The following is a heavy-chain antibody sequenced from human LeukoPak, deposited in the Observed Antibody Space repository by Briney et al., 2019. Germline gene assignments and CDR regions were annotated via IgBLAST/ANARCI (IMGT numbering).Heavy chain of an antibody. Sequence: GGSLRLSCAASGFTFSSYSMNCVRQAPGKGLEWVSHIGGSGSTIYYADSVKGRFTISRVNAKILLYLQMSNLRAEDTAVYYCARARVYGDYPPDSWGQGTLVTVSS. CDR1: GFTFSSYS. CDR3: ARARVYGDYPPDS. D-gene: IGHD4-17*01. CDR2: IGGSGSTI. J-gene: IGHJ4*02. V-gene: IGHV3-48*01.